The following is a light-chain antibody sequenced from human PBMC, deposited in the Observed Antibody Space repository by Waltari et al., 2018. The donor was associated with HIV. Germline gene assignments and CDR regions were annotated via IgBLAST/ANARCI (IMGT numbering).Light chain of an antibody. CDR3: MQALQIPWT. CDR2: LGS. J-gene: IGKJ2*02. V-gene: IGKV2-28*01. CDR1: QSLLHSNGYNY. Sequence: DIVMTQSPLSLPVTPGEPASISCRSSQSLLHSNGYNYLDWYLQKPGQSPQVLIYLGSNRASGVPDRFSGSGSGTDFTLKISRVEAEDVGVYYCMQALQIPWTFGQGTKLEI.